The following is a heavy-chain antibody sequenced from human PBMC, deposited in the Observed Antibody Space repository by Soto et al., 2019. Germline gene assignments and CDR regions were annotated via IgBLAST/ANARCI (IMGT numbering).Heavy chain of an antibody. CDR2: IDPSDSYT. V-gene: IGHV5-10-1*01. CDR1: GYSFTSYW. D-gene: IGHD3-16*01. Sequence: GESLKISCKGSGYSFTSYWISWVRQMPGKGLEWMGRIDPSDSYTNYSPSFQGHVTISADKSISTAYLQWSSLKASDTAMYYCEGQIRDYYYYGMDVWGQGTTVTVSS. CDR3: EGQIRDYYYYGMDV. J-gene: IGHJ6*02.